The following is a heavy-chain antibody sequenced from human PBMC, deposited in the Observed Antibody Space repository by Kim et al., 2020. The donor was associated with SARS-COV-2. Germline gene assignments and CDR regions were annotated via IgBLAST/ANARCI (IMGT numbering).Heavy chain of an antibody. CDR3: ARWGENSDYYDSSGPDAIDI. J-gene: IGHJ3*02. CDR2: IIPIFGTA. V-gene: IGHV1-69*13. D-gene: IGHD3-22*01. CDR1: GGTFSSYA. Sequence: SVKVSRKASGGTFSSYAISWVRQAPGQGLEWMGGIIPIFGTANYAQKFQGRVTITADESTSTAYMELSSLRAEDAAVYYCARWGENSDYYDSSGPDAIDIWGQGTMVTVSS.